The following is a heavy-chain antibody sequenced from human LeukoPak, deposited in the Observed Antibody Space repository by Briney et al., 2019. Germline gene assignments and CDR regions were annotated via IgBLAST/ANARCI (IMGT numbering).Heavy chain of an antibody. D-gene: IGHD6-13*01. CDR1: GFTFSRYW. Sequence: GGSLRLSCAASGFTFSRYWMHWVRQAPGKGLDWVSGISASGGDTWYPDSVKGRFTISRDNSKSTLFLQMSSLRVEDTAMYYCAKDAAGPEYWGQGTLVTVSS. J-gene: IGHJ4*02. V-gene: IGHV3-23*01. CDR3: AKDAAGPEY. CDR2: ISASGGDT.